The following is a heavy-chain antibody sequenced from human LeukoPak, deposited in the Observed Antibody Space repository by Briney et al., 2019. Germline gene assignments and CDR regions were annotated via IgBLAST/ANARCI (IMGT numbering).Heavy chain of an antibody. V-gene: IGHV1-69*04. CDR2: IIPILGIA. J-gene: IGHJ4*02. Sequence: ASVKVSCKASGGTFSSYAISWVRQAPGQGLEWMGRIIPILGIANYAQKFQGRVTITADKSTSTAYMELSSLRSEDTAVYYCARDPRHSSTWRSFDSWGQGTLVTVSS. D-gene: IGHD6-13*01. CDR3: ARDPRHSSTWRSFDS. CDR1: GGTFSSYA.